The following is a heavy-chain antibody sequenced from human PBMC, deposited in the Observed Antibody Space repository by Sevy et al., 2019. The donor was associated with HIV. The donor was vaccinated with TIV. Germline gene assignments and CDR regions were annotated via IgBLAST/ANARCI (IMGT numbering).Heavy chain of an antibody. Sequence: GGSLRLSCAASGFNFRSYWMNWVRQAPGKGPEWVASIKQDGSQKLYVDSVKGRFTIARDNTKNSLYLQMNSLRAEDTAVYFCVGSSGWYYYYFDYWGQGTLVTVSS. CDR2: IKQDGSQK. J-gene: IGHJ4*02. CDR3: VGSSGWYYYYFDY. CDR1: GFNFRSYW. V-gene: IGHV3-7*01. D-gene: IGHD6-19*01.